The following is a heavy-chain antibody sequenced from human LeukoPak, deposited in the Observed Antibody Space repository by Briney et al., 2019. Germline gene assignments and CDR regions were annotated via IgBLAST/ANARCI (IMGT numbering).Heavy chain of an antibody. CDR3: ASCSSREAEWGFDP. J-gene: IGHJ5*02. CDR2: INPNSGGT. CDR1: GYTFTGYY. Sequence: ASVKVSCKASGYTFTGYYMHWVRQAPGQGLEWTGWINPNSGGTNYAQKFQGRVTMTRDTSISTAYMELSRLRSDDTAVYYCASCSSREAEWGFDPWGQGTLVTVSS. V-gene: IGHV1-2*02. D-gene: IGHD6-13*01.